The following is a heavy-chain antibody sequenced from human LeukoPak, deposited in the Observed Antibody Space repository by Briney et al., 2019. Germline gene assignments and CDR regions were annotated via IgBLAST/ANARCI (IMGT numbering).Heavy chain of an antibody. Sequence: SETVSLTCAVYGGSFSGYYWSWIRQPPGKGLEWIGEINHSGSTNYNPSLKSRVTISVDTSKNQFSLKLSSVTAADTAVYYCARGYCSGGSCYSRYYYYYMDVWGKGTTVTVSS. D-gene: IGHD2-15*01. V-gene: IGHV4-34*01. CDR1: GGSFSGYY. CDR2: INHSGST. CDR3: ARGYCSGGSCYSRYYYYYMDV. J-gene: IGHJ6*03.